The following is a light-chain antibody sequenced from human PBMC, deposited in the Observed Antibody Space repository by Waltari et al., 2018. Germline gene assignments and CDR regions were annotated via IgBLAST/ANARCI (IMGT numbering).Light chain of an antibody. CDR1: RSHVGGHTY. CDR3: SSYTSSSTLV. J-gene: IGLJ2*01. V-gene: IGLV2-14*01. Sequence: QSALTQPASVAGSPGPSITFSSTRTRSHVGGHTYASWYQQHPGKAPKLMIYEVSNRPSGVSNRFSGSKSGNTASLTISGLQAEDEADYYCSSYTSSSTLVFGGGTKLTVL. CDR2: EVS.